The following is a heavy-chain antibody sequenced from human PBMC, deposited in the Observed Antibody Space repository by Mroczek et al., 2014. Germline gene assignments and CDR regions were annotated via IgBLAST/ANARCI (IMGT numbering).Heavy chain of an antibody. CDR3: TRWSEHYYGSGSYVGSAFDY. Sequence: GKKPGSSVKVSCKASGGAFSSYAISWVRQAPGQGLEWMGGIIPIFGTANYAQKFQGRVTITADESTSTAYMELSSLRSEDTAVYYCTRWSEHYYGSGSYVGSAFDYWGQGTLVTVSS. CDR2: IIPIFGTA. J-gene: IGHJ4*02. D-gene: IGHD3-10*01. V-gene: IGHV1-69*01. CDR1: GGAFSSYA.